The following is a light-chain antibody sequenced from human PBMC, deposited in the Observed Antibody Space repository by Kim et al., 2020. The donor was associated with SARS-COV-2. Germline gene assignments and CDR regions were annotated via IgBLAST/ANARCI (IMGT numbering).Light chain of an antibody. J-gene: IGLJ1*01. CDR3: SSHTTSSTYV. CDR2: DVS. CDR1: RSDVGYYKS. Sequence: GQSITISCTGSRSDVGYYKSVSWYQQHPGKAPNLIIYDVSERASGVSNRFSGSQSGNTASLTISGLRAEDEADYYCSSHTTSSTYVFGSGTKVTVL. V-gene: IGLV2-14*03.